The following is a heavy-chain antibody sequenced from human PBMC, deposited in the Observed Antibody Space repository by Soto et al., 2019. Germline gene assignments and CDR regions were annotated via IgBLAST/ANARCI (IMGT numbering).Heavy chain of an antibody. Sequence: QITLKESGPTLVKPTQTLTLTCSFSGFSLSTTGVGVSWIRQSPGKALEWLAIIYWDNDKRYSPSLKSRVTITKDTSKNQVVLTVTNMDPVDTGTYYCARSLWFGEPHWGQGALVTVSS. D-gene: IGHD3-10*01. CDR2: IYWDNDK. V-gene: IGHV2-5*02. J-gene: IGHJ4*02. CDR3: ARSLWFGEPH. CDR1: GFSLSTTGVG.